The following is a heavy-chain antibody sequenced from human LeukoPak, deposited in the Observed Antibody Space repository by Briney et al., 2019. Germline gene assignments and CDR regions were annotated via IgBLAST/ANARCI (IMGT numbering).Heavy chain of an antibody. D-gene: IGHD3-16*01. J-gene: IGHJ4*02. Sequence: PGGSLRLSCAASGFTFSSYGMHWVRQAPGKGLEWVAFIRYDGSNKYYADSVKGRFTISRDNSKNTLYLQMNSLRAEDTAVYYCARDSLYDYVWGSPADYWGQGTLVTVSS. CDR1: GFTFSSYG. CDR3: ARDSLYDYVWGSPADY. CDR2: IRYDGSNK. V-gene: IGHV3-30*02.